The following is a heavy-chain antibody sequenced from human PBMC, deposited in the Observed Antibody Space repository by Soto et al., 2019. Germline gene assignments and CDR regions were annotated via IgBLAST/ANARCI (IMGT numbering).Heavy chain of an antibody. CDR1: GYTFTSYD. CDR3: ARGLGSTALTYYYYYGMDV. Sequence: ASVKVSCKASGYTFTSYDINWVRQAAGQGLEWMGWMNPNSGNTGYAQKFQGRVTMTRNTSISTAYMELSSLRSEDTAVYYCARGLGSTALTYYYYYGMDVWGQGTTVIVSS. CDR2: MNPNSGNT. D-gene: IGHD6-13*01. J-gene: IGHJ6*02. V-gene: IGHV1-8*01.